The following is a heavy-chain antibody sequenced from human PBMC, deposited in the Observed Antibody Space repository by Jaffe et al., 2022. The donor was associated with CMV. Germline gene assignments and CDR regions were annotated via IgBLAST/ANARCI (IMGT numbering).Heavy chain of an antibody. J-gene: IGHJ4*02. D-gene: IGHD1-26*01. V-gene: IGHV3-33*08. CDR3: ARAHPEWELPNYYFDY. CDR2: IWYDGSNK. CDR1: GFTFSSYG. Sequence: QVQLVESGGGVVQPGRSLRLSCAASGFTFSSYGMHWVRQAPGKGLEWVAVIWYDGSNKYYADSVKGRFTISRDNSKNTLYLQMNSLRAEDTAVYYCARAHPEWELPNYYFDYWGQGTLVTVSS.